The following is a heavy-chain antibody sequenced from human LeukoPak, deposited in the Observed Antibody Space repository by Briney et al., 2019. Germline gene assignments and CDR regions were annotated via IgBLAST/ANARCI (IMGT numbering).Heavy chain of an antibody. D-gene: IGHD4-4*01. V-gene: IGHV4-59*08. CDR1: GGSISSYY. CDR2: IYYSGST. Sequence: PSETLSLTCTVSGGSISSYYWSWIRQPPGKGLEWIGYIYYSGSTNYNPSLKSRVTISVDTSKNQFSLKLSSVTAADTAVYYCVRLCDTVTTENYFDYWGQGTLVTVSS. J-gene: IGHJ4*02. CDR3: VRLCDTVTTENYFDY.